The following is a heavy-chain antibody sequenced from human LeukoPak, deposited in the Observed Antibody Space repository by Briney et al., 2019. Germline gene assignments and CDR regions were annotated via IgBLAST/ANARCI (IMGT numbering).Heavy chain of an antibody. Sequence: PGGSLRLSCAASGFTFSSYWMSWVRQAPGKGLEWVANIKQDGSEKYYVDSVKGRFTISRDNAKNSLYLQMNSLRAEDTAVYYCAREWPYYYDSSRGFDYWGQGTLVTVSS. CDR2: IKQDGSEK. CDR3: AREWPYYYDSSRGFDY. J-gene: IGHJ4*02. D-gene: IGHD3-22*01. CDR1: GFTFSSYW. V-gene: IGHV3-7*01.